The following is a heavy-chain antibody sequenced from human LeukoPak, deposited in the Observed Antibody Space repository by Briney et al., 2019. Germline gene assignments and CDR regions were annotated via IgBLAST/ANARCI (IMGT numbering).Heavy chain of an antibody. CDR1: GGSFSGYY. V-gene: IGHV4-34*01. CDR2: INHSGST. CDR3: ARGHLWGSYVDY. J-gene: IGHJ4*02. Sequence: SETLSLTCAVYGGSFSGYYWGWIRQPPGKGLEWIGEINHSGSTNYNPSLKSRVTISVDTSKNQFSLKLSSVTAADTAVYYCARGHLWGSYVDYWGQGTLVTVSS. D-gene: IGHD3-16*01.